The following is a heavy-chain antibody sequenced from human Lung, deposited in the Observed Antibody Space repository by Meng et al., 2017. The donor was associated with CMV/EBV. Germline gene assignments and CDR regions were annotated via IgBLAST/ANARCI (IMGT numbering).Heavy chain of an antibody. Sequence: QGRLQESGPGLVKASRTLSPTCTFSGGSIGSGGYYWSWIRQQPGKGLEWIGYSYYTGSTFYNPALKSRVTISVDTSKNQFSLKLIPATAADTAVYYCAREAGRDGYATPKFDYWGQGTLVTVSS. CDR3: AREAGRDGYATPKFDY. D-gene: IGHD5-24*01. J-gene: IGHJ4*02. CDR1: GGSIGSGGYY. V-gene: IGHV4-31*03. CDR2: SYYTGST.